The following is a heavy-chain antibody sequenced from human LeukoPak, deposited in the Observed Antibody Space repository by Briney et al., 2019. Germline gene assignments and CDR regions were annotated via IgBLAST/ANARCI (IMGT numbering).Heavy chain of an antibody. CDR3: ARYRVITNDYFDS. Sequence: GGSLRLSCAASGFTFGDYYMSWIRQAPGKGLEWVSYISNSGNTIKEADSVRGRFTISRDNAQNSLFLQMKSLRAEDTAVYYCARYRVITNDYFDSWGQGTLVTVSS. D-gene: IGHD3-16*01. J-gene: IGHJ4*02. V-gene: IGHV3-11*01. CDR1: GFTFGDYY. CDR2: ISNSGNTI.